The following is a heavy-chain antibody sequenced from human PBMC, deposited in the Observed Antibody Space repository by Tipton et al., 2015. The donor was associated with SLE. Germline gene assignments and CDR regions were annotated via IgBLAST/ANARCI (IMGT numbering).Heavy chain of an antibody. CDR1: GFAFSSYA. Sequence: SLRLSCAASGFAFSSYAMSWVRQAPGKGLGWVSAISASGGSSWYADSVKGRFTISRDNSKNTLYLQMNSLRAEDTAVYYCARVGVYSSSWYPFQYWGQGTLVTVSS. D-gene: IGHD6-13*01. CDR2: ISASGGSS. J-gene: IGHJ4*02. CDR3: ARVGVYSSSWYPFQY. V-gene: IGHV3-23*01.